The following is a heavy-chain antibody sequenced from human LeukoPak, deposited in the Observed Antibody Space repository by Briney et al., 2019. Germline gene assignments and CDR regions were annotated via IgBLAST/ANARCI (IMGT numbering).Heavy chain of an antibody. CDR3: ARLAAPPS. CDR2: INPNGGNT. Sequence: SVKVSCKASGYTFTNYYLHWVRQAPGQGLEWMGWINPNGGNTNYAQKFQGRVTMTRDTSISTAYMELSSLRSDDTAVYYCARLAAPPSWGQGTLVTVSS. V-gene: IGHV1-2*02. J-gene: IGHJ5*02. CDR1: GYTFTNYY. D-gene: IGHD6-13*01.